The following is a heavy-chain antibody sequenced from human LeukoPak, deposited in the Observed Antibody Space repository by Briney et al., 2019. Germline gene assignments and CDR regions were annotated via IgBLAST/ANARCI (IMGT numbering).Heavy chain of an antibody. J-gene: IGHJ4*02. D-gene: IGHD1-26*01. CDR3: AREVSGSSHLDD. CDR1: GFTFSRYW. Sequence: GGSLRLSCAASGFTFSRYWMHWVRQAPGKGLVWVSRINSDGSSRSYADSVKGRFTISRDNAKNTLDLQMNSLRAEDTAVYYCAREVSGSSHLDDWGQGTLVTVSS. V-gene: IGHV3-74*01. CDR2: INSDGSSR.